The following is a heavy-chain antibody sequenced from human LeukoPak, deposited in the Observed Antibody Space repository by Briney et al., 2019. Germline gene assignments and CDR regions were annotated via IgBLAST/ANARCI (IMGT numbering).Heavy chain of an antibody. CDR3: ARYSSGWRSFDI. CDR1: GASVSSARHH. J-gene: IGHJ3*02. D-gene: IGHD6-19*01. V-gene: IGHV4-61*01. Sequence: SDTLSLTCTVSGASVSSARHHWMWIRQPPGKGLESIGNIHYSGSSNYNPSLKSRVTISVDTSKNQFSLNLSSVTAADTAVYYCARYSSGWRSFDIWGQGTMVTVSS. CDR2: IHYSGSS.